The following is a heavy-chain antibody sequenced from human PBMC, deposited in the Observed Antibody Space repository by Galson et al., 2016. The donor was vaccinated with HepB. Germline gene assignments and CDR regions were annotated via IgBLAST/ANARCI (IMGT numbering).Heavy chain of an antibody. V-gene: IGHV5-51*01. CDR2: IYPGDSDT. CDR3: ARRGAGPDYYYGMDV. D-gene: IGHD6-13*01. CDR1: GYTFTTYW. J-gene: IGHJ6*04. Sequence: QSGAEVKKPGESLKISCKGSGYTFTTYWIGWVRQMPGKGLEWMGIIYPGDSDTRYSPSFQGQVTISADKSINTAYLQWSSLKASDTAIYYCARRGAGPDYYYGMDVWGKGTTVTVSS.